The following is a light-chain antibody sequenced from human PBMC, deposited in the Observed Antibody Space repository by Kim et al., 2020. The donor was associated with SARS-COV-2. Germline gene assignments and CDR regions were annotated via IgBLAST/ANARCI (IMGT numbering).Light chain of an antibody. J-gene: IGLJ3*02. V-gene: IGLV3-19*01. CDR3: NSRDKSANHWV. CDR1: SLRSNY. CDR2: GKN. Sequence: SSELTQDPAVSVALGQTVRITCRGDSLRSNYASWYQQKPGQAPVLVVYGKNNRPSGIPERFSGSTSRSTASLTITGAQAADEADYYCNSRDKSANHWVFGGGTQLTVL.